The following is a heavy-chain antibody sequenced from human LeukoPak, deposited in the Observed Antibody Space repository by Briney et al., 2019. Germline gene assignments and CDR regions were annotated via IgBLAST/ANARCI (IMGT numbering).Heavy chain of an antibody. J-gene: IGHJ4*02. V-gene: IGHV4-39*07. CDR2: MSYSGRT. D-gene: IGHD6-19*01. Sequence: PSETLSLTCTVSGGSISNSNYYWGWIRQPPGKGLEWIGSMSYSGRTYYNPSLKTRVTVSLDTSKIQFSLKLTSVTAADTAMYYCAGNGWYAIEYWGQGTLVTVSS. CDR1: GGSISNSNYY. CDR3: AGNGWYAIEY.